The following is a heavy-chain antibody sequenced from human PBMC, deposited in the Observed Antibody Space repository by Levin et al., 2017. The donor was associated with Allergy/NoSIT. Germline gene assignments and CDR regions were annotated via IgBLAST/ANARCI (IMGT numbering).Heavy chain of an antibody. CDR3: ARDVGAVAGNHDHKYYFDY. J-gene: IGHJ4*02. CDR1: GGSISSSNW. Sequence: SETLSLTCAVSGGSISSSNWWSWVRQPPGKGLEWIGEIYHSGSTNYNPSLKSRVTISVDKSKNQFSLKLSSVTAADTAVYYCARDVGAVAGNHDHKYYFDYWGQGTLVTVSS. V-gene: IGHV4-4*02. D-gene: IGHD6-19*01. CDR2: IYHSGST.